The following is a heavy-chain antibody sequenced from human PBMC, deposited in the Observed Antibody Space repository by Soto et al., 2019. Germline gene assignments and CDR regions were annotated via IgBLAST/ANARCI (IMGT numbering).Heavy chain of an antibody. Sequence: GGSLRLSCAASGFTFGSYAMSWVRQAPGKGLEWVSAISGSGGSKYYADSVKGRFTISRDNAKNTLYLQMDSLRAEDTAVYYCARPYSSSWVTFDYWGQGTLVTVSS. V-gene: IGHV3-23*01. CDR1: GFTFGSYA. D-gene: IGHD6-13*01. CDR3: ARPYSSSWVTFDY. CDR2: ISGSGGSK. J-gene: IGHJ4*02.